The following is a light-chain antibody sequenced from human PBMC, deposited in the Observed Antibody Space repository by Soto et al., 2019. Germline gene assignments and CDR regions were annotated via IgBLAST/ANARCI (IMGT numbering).Light chain of an antibody. Sequence: EIVLTQSPGTLSLSPGERATLSCRASQSVSSSYLAWYQQKPGQAPRLLIYGASSRATGIPDRFSGSGSGTDFPLPISRLEPEDCAVYYCQQYGSSPQNFGQGTRLEIK. V-gene: IGKV3-20*01. CDR2: GAS. CDR1: QSVSSSY. CDR3: QQYGSSPQN. J-gene: IGKJ5*01.